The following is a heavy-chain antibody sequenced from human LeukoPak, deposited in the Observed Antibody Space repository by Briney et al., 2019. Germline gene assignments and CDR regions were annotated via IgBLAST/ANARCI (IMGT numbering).Heavy chain of an antibody. D-gene: IGHD3-22*01. CDR1: GFTFSDYS. CDR2: ISSSSPYI. Sequence: GGSLRLSCAASGFTFSDYSMNWVRQAPGKGLEWVASISSSSPYIYYTDSVKGRFTISRDNAKNSLYLQMNSLRAEDTAVYYCVRTHSSGYYYFDSWGQGTLVTVSS. V-gene: IGHV3-21*01. J-gene: IGHJ4*02. CDR3: VRTHSSGYYYFDS.